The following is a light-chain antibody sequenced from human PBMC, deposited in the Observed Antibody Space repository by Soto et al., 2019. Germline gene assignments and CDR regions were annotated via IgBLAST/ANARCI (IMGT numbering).Light chain of an antibody. J-gene: IGKJ4*01. Sequence: DIQMAQSPSTLSASVGDRVTITCRASHSINTWLAWYQQKPGKAPNLLIYGASGLETGVPSRFSGSGSGTEFTLTITGLQPDDSATYYCQQYNTYPLTFGGGTKVEIK. CDR3: QQYNTYPLT. CDR1: HSINTW. CDR2: GAS. V-gene: IGKV1-5*03.